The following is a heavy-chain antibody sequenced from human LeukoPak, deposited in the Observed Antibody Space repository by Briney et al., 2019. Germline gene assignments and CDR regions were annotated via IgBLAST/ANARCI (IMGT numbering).Heavy chain of an antibody. CDR3: AREGVTMNYYGSGSYFTPKYFDY. CDR1: GFTFSSYA. V-gene: IGHV3-23*01. CDR2: ISGSGDNT. J-gene: IGHJ4*02. Sequence: GGSLRLSCAASGFTFSSYAMSWVRQAPGKGLEWVSGISGSGDNTYYADSVKGRFTISRDNAKNSLYLQMNSLRAEDTAVYYCAREGVTMNYYGSGSYFTPKYFDYWGQGTLVTVSS. D-gene: IGHD3-10*01.